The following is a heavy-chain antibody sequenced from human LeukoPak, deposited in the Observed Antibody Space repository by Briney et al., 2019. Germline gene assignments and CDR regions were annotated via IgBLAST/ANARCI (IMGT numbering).Heavy chain of an antibody. CDR3: ARAEVSCTGATCFSY. J-gene: IGHJ4*02. V-gene: IGHV7-4-1*02. Sequence: ASVKVSCKASGYSFTTRALNWVRQAPGKGFEWMGWINTNTGYPTYAQGFRGRFVFSLDTSASTAYLQISSLKSEDTAVYYCARAEVSCTGATCFSYWGQGTLVTVSS. D-gene: IGHD2-15*01. CDR1: GYSFTTRA. CDR2: INTNTGYP.